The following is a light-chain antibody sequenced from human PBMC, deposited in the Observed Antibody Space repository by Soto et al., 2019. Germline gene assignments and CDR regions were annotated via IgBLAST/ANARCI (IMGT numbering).Light chain of an antibody. Sequence: QSVLTQPASVSGSPGQSITISCAGTSSDVGGYNYVSWYQQHPGKVPRLIISYVNKRPSGVSDRFSGSKSGNPASLTISGRQAEDEADYYCASFTRSVTVVFGGGTKLTVL. CDR3: ASFTRSVTVV. V-gene: IGLV2-14*03. CDR1: SSDVGGYNY. CDR2: YVN. J-gene: IGLJ2*01.